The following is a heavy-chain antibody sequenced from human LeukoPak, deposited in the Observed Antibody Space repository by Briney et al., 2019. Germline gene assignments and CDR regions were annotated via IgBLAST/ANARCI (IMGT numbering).Heavy chain of an antibody. CDR3: ARSVGSERDFDY. CDR2: IYYSGST. Sequence: PSETLSLTCTVSGGSISSYYWSWLRQPPGKGLEWIGYIYYSGSTNYNPSPKSRVTISVDTSKNQFSLKLSSVTAADTAVYYCARSVGSERDFDYWGQGTLVTVSS. V-gene: IGHV4-59*01. D-gene: IGHD1-26*01. J-gene: IGHJ4*02. CDR1: GGSISSYY.